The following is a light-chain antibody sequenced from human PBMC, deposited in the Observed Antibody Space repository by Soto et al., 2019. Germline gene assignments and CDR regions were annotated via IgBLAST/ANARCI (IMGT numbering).Light chain of an antibody. J-gene: IGLJ3*02. Sequence: QSALTQPASVSGSPGQSITISCTGTSSDVGTYNLVSWYQQHPGKAPKLMISEGNKRPSGVSNRFSGSESGNTASLTISGLQAEDEADYYCCSYAGTNTWMFGGGTKLTV. CDR2: EGN. CDR3: CSYAGTNTWM. V-gene: IGLV2-23*01. CDR1: SSDVGTYNL.